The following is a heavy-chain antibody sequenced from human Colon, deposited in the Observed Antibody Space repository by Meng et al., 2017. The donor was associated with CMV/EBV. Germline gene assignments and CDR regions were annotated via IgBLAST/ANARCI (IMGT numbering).Heavy chain of an antibody. CDR3: ARVPWYYYYGMDV. CDR1: GFTFSTYS. Sequence: GESLKISCVASGFTFSTYSMNWVRQAPGKGLEWVSSLSTSNSYIYYADSVKGRFTISRDNAKNSLYLQMNSLRAEDTAVYYCARVPWYYYYGMDVWGQGTTVTVSS. V-gene: IGHV3-21*01. CDR2: LSTSNSYI. J-gene: IGHJ6*02.